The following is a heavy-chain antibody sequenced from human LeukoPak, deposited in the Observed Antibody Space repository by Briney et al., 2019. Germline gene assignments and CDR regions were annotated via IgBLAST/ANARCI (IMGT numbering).Heavy chain of an antibody. V-gene: IGHV3-30*03. CDR2: ISYDGSNK. CDR1: GFTFSSYG. J-gene: IGHJ5*02. CDR3: ARDVPHNWFDT. Sequence: GSLRLSCATSGFTFSSYGLHRVRQAPSQGLGWVAVISYDGSNKYYADSVKGRFTISRDNSKNTLYLQMNSLRAEDTAVYYCARDVPHNWFDTWGQGTLVTVSS.